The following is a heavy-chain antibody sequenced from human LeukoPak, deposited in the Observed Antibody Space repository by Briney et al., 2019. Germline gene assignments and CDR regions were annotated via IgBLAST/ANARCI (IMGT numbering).Heavy chain of an antibody. D-gene: IGHD2-15*01. V-gene: IGHV3-20*04. J-gene: IGHJ6*02. CDR3: AKDLSYCSGGTCYTSRYYGMDV. CDR1: GFTFDDYG. Sequence: GGSLRLSCAASGFTFDDYGMSWVRQAPGKGLEWVSGINWNGGSTGYADSVKGRFTISRDNAKNSLYLQMNSLRAEDTAVYYCAKDLSYCSGGTCYTSRYYGMDVWGQGTTVTVSS. CDR2: INWNGGST.